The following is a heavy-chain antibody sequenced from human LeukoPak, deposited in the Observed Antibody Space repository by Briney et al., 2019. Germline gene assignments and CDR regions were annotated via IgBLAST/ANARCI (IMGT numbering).Heavy chain of an antibody. CDR1: GDSISSS. CDR2: IYYRGST. Sequence: SETLSLTCTVSGDSISSSWSWIRQPPGKGLEWIGYIYYRGSTNYNPSLKSRVSMSVDTSKNQFSLKLSSVTAADTAVYFCAGNGPSDTLDIWGQGTMVTVSS. V-gene: IGHV4-59*01. J-gene: IGHJ3*02. CDR3: AGNGPSDTLDI.